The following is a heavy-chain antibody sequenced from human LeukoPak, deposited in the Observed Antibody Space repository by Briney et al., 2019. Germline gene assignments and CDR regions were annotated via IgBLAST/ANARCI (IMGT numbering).Heavy chain of an antibody. CDR3: ARVQDDPPWGYFDY. CDR1: GXXIXXXY. V-gene: IGHV4-59*01. D-gene: IGHD7-27*01. CDR2: IXYSGST. Sequence: SETLSLTCTVXGXXIXXXYXXXXXXPPGXXLXXIXXIXYSGSTNYNXSLKSRVTISVDTSKNQFSLKLSSVTAADTAVYYXARVQDDPPWGYFDYWGQGTLVTVSS. J-gene: IGHJ4*02.